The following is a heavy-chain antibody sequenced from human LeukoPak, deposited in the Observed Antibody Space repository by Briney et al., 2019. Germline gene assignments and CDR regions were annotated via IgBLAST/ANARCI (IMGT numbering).Heavy chain of an antibody. CDR3: ARGLSHGVGATLGAFDI. V-gene: IGHV3-7*01. Sequence: GGSLRLSCAASGFTFSSYWMSWVRQAPGKGLEWVANIKQDGSEKYYVDSVKGRFTISRDNAKNSLYLQMDSLRAEDTAVYYCARGLSHGVGATLGAFDIWGQGTMVTVSS. CDR2: IKQDGSEK. CDR1: GFTFSSYW. J-gene: IGHJ3*02. D-gene: IGHD1-26*01.